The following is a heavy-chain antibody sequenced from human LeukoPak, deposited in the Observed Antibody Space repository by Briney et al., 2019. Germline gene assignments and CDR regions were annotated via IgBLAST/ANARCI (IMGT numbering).Heavy chain of an antibody. CDR3: VSYSKGDDDY. V-gene: IGHV1-69*05. J-gene: IGHJ4*02. CDR2: IIPIFGTA. CDR1: GGTFSSYA. Sequence: SVKVSCKASGGTFSSYAISRVRQAPGQGLEWMGRIIPIFGTANYAQKFQGRVTITTDESTSTAYMELSSLRSEDTAVYYCVSYSKGDDDYWGQGTLVTVSS. D-gene: IGHD2-15*01.